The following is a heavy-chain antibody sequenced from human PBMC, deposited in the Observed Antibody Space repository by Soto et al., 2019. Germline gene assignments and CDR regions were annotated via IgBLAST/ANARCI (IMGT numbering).Heavy chain of an antibody. J-gene: IGHJ4*02. CDR2: INQDGSEK. CDR1: GFTFSTYW. V-gene: IGHV3-7*01. Sequence: GGSLRLSCAASGFTFSTYWMDWVRQTPGKGLEWVVNINQDGSEKNYVDSVKGRFTIYRDNAKNSLYLQMSSLTAEDSALYYCSRSLDSWGQGTLVTVSS. CDR3: SRSLDS.